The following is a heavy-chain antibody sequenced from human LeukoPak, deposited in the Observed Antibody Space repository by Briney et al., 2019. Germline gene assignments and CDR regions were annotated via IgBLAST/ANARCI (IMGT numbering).Heavy chain of an antibody. CDR3: ARGRWSPFYYYYYMDV. D-gene: IGHD1-1*01. Sequence: GASVKVSCKASGYTFTSYYMHWVRQAPGQGLEWMGWINPNSGGTNYAQKFQGRVTMTRDTSISTAYMELSRLRSDDTAVYYCARGRWSPFYYYYYMDVWGKGTTVTVSS. V-gene: IGHV1-2*02. J-gene: IGHJ6*03. CDR2: INPNSGGT. CDR1: GYTFTSYY.